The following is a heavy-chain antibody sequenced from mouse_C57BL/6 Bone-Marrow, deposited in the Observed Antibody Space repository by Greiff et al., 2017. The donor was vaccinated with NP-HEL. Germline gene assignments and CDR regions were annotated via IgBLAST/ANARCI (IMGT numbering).Heavy chain of an antibody. CDR1: GFTFSSYA. V-gene: IGHV5-4*01. J-gene: IGHJ3*01. CDR2: ISDGGSYT. CDR3: ARDSSTTTRFAD. Sequence: EVKVVESGGGLVKPGGSLKLSCAASGFTFSSYAMSWVRQTPEKRLEWVATISDGGSYTCYPDNVKGRFTISRDNSTSTLYLQMSHLKSEDTAMYYCARDSSTTTRFADWGQGTLVTVSA. D-gene: IGHD1-1*01.